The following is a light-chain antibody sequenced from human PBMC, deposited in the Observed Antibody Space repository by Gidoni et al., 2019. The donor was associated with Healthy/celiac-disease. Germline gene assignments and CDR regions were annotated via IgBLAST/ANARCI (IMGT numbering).Light chain of an antibody. J-gene: IGLJ2*01. CDR3: YSAADNNRGV. V-gene: IGLV3-27*01. CDR1: VLAKKY. Sequence: SYELTQPSSVSVSPGQTARITCSGDVLAKKYARWFQQKPGQAPVLVIYKASERPSGIPERFSGSSSGTTVTLTIRGAQVEDEADYYCYSAADNNRGVFGGGTKLTVL. CDR2: KAS.